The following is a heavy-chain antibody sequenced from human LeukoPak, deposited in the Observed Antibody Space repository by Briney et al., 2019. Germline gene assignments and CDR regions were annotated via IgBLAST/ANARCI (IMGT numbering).Heavy chain of an antibody. Sequence: ASVKVSCKASGYTFTSYGISWVRQAPGQGLEWMGWMSAYNGNTNYAQKLQGRVTMTTDTSTSTAYMELRSLRSDDTAVYYCARDSTPYYYDSSGYSDAFDIWGQGTMVTVSS. CDR3: ARDSTPYYYDSSGYSDAFDI. J-gene: IGHJ3*02. D-gene: IGHD3-22*01. CDR2: MSAYNGNT. CDR1: GYTFTSYG. V-gene: IGHV1-18*01.